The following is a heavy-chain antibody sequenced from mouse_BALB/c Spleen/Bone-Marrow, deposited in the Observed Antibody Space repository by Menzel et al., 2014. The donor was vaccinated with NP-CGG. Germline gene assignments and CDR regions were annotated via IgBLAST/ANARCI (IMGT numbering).Heavy chain of an antibody. Sequence: EVHLVESGAELVKPGASVKLSCTASGFNIKDTYMHWVKQRPEQGLEWTGRIDPANGNTKYDPKFQGKATITADTSSNTAYLQLSSLISEDTAVYYCARGRYGGVWYPWFAYWGQGTLVTVSA. D-gene: IGHD2-10*02. J-gene: IGHJ3*01. CDR2: IDPANGNT. V-gene: IGHV14-3*02. CDR1: GFNIKDTY. CDR3: ARGRYGGVWYPWFAY.